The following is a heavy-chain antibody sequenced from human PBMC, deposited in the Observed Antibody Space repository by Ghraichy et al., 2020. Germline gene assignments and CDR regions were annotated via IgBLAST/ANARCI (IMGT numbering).Heavy chain of an antibody. CDR3: ARGRLIAARLIHYYYYMDV. V-gene: IGHV4-34*01. Sequence: SETLSLTCAVYGGSFSGYYWSWIRQPPGKGLEWIGEINPSGSTNYNPSLKSRVTISVDTSKHQFSLKLSSVTAADTAVYYCARGRLIAARLIHYYYYMDVWGKGTTVTVSS. D-gene: IGHD6-6*01. J-gene: IGHJ6*03. CDR1: GGSFSGYY. CDR2: INPSGST.